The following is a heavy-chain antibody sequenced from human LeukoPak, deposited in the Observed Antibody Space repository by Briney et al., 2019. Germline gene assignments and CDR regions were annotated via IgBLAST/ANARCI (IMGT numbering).Heavy chain of an antibody. Sequence: PGGSLRLSCVASGFTFSDYYMSWIRQAPGKGLEWISYMSSSGTTNYYADSVKGRFTISRDNAKNSLYPQMDSLRAEDTAVYHCARGYYGTSGYPLFQHWGQGTLVTVSS. CDR1: GFTFSDYY. V-gene: IGHV3-11*01. J-gene: IGHJ1*01. CDR2: MSSSGTTN. D-gene: IGHD3-22*01. CDR3: ARGYYGTSGYPLFQH.